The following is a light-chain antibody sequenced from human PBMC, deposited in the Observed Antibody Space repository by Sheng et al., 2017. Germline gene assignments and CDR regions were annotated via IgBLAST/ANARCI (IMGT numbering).Light chain of an antibody. CDR3: SSYTSSSTLGV. CDR2: EVS. J-gene: IGLJ1*01. CDR1: SSDVGGYKF. Sequence: QSALTQPPSASGSPGQSVTISCTGTSSDVGGYKFVSWYQQHPGKVPKPLIYEVSQRPSGVPDRFSGSKSGNTASLTVSGLQPEDEADYYCSSYTSSSTLGVFGTGTKVTVL. V-gene: IGLV2-8*01.